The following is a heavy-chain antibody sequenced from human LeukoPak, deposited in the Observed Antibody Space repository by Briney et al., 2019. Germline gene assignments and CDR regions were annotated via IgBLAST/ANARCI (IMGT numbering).Heavy chain of an antibody. D-gene: IGHD5-24*01. CDR1: GFTFSSYA. V-gene: IGHV3-30*04. Sequence: GGSLRLSCAASGFTFSSYAMHWVRQAPGKGLEWVAVISYDGSNKYYADSVKGRFTISRDNSKNTLYLQMNSLRAEDTAVYYCAREPSMATYDYWGQGTLVTVSS. J-gene: IGHJ4*02. CDR2: ISYDGSNK. CDR3: AREPSMATYDY.